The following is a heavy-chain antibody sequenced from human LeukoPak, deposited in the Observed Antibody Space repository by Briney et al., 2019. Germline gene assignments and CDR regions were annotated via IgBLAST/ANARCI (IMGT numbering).Heavy chain of an antibody. J-gene: IGHJ4*02. CDR1: GGSIGTYY. D-gene: IGHD6-19*01. CDR3: ARGQLAVAGILEG. Sequence: SETLSLTCTVSGGSIGTYYWSWIRQPPGKGLEWIGYIYYSGSTNYNPSLKSRVTISVDTSKNQFSLMLSSVTAADTAVYYCARGQLAVAGILEGWGQGTLVTV. CDR2: IYYSGST. V-gene: IGHV4-59*12.